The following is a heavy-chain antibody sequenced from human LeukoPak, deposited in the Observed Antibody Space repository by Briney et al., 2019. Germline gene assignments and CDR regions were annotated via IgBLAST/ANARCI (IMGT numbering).Heavy chain of an antibody. CDR3: AREDGYCSTTSCYGWFDP. CDR1: GYSIGSGYY. J-gene: IGHJ5*02. D-gene: IGHD2-2*01. V-gene: IGHV4-38-2*02. CDR2: IYLGGNT. Sequence: SETLSLTCAVSGYSIGSGYYWGWIRQPPGKGLEWIGNIYLGGNTYYNPSLKSRVTISVDTSKNQFSLKLSSVTAADTAVYYCAREDGYCSTTSCYGWFDPWGQGTLVTVSS.